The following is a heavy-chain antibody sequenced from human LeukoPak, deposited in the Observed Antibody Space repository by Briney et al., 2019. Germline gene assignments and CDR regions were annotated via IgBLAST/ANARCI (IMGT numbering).Heavy chain of an antibody. Sequence: PGGSLRLSCEVSGFTFNNYAMNWVRQAPGQGLEWASSISSSAGSAVYGDSVKGRFTISRVNAENTLYLQMNSLRADDTAIYYCAKDQRSGEYNYGWGPFDIWGQGTMVTVSS. D-gene: IGHD5-18*01. CDR2: ISSSAGSA. CDR3: AKDQRSGEYNYGWGPFDI. V-gene: IGHV3-23*01. J-gene: IGHJ3*02. CDR1: GFTFNNYA.